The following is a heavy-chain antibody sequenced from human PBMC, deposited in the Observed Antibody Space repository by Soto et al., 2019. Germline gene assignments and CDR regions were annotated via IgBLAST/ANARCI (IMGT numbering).Heavy chain of an antibody. V-gene: IGHV4-4*07. J-gene: IGHJ6*02. D-gene: IGHD3-3*01. CDR3: ARDLGYDFWSGYYKAYGMDV. Sequence: PSETLSLTCTVSGGSISSYYWSWIRQPAGKGLEWIGRIYTSGSTNYNPSLKSRVTMSVDTSKNQFSLKLSSVTAADTAVYYCARDLGYDFWSGYYKAYGMDVWGQGTTVTVSS. CDR1: GGSISSYY. CDR2: IYTSGST.